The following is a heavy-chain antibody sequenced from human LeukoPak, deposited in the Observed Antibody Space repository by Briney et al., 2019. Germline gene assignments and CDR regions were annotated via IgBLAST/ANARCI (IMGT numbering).Heavy chain of an antibody. Sequence: GGSLRLSCAASGFTFSNYGIHWVRQAPGKGLEWVAYILYDGSKTYYADSVKGRFTISRDNSKNTLYLQMDSLRVEDMAVYYCTQWELSTLLDYWGQGTLVTVSS. V-gene: IGHV3-30*02. CDR2: ILYDGSKT. D-gene: IGHD1-26*01. J-gene: IGHJ4*02. CDR3: TQWELSTLLDY. CDR1: GFTFSNYG.